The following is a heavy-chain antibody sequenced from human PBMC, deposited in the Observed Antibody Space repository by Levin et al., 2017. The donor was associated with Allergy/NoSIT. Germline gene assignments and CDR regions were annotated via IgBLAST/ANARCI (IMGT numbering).Heavy chain of an antibody. CDR1: GGSFSGYY. V-gene: IGHV4-34*01. D-gene: IGHD6-19*01. CDR3: ARGPLFMGVAGDFDY. J-gene: IGHJ4*02. Sequence: SETLSLTCAVYGGSFSGYYWSWIRQPPGKGLEWIGEINHSGSTNYNPSLKSRVTISVDTSKNQFSLKLSSVTAADTAVYYCARGPLFMGVAGDFDYWGQGTLVTVSS. CDR2: INHSGST.